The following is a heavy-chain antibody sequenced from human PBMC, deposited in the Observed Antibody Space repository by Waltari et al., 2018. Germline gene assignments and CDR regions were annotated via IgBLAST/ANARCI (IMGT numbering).Heavy chain of an antibody. J-gene: IGHJ4*02. V-gene: IGHV3-30*18. CDR3: AKGGSYPADLDY. CDR2: ISYDGSNK. Sequence: QVQLEESGGGVVQPGRSLRLSCAASGFTFSRYGMHWVRQAPGKGLEWVAVISYDGSNKYYADSVKGRFTISRDNSKNTLYLQMNSLRAEDTAVYYCAKGGSYPADLDYWGQGTLVTVSS. D-gene: IGHD1-26*01. CDR1: GFTFSRYG.